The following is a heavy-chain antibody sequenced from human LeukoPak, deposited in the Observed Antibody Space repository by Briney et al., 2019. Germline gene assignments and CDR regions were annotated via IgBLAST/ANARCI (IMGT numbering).Heavy chain of an antibody. CDR2: IRYDESKT. CDR3: AKSHLPNSYSGSYYCVY. J-gene: IGHJ4*02. V-gene: IGHV3-30*02. D-gene: IGHD1-26*01. Sequence: GGSLTLSCAASGFTFSSYGMHWVRQAPARGREGVAFIRYDESKTFYGDSVKGRFTVSRDNSKNTLYLQMNSLRAEDTAVYYCAKSHLPNSYSGSYYCVYWGQGTQVTVSS. CDR1: GFTFSSYG.